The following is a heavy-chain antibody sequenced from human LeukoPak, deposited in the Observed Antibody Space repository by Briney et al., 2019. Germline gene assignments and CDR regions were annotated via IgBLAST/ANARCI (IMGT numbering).Heavy chain of an antibody. J-gene: IGHJ4*01. D-gene: IGHD3-22*01. CDR2: ISSSSSTI. Sequence: PGGSLRLSCAASGFSFSSYSMNWVRQAPGKGLEWVSYISSSSSTIYYADSVKGRFTISRDNAKNSLYLQMNSLRAEDTAVYYCARDPPSYYGSSGFTCWGQGTLVTVSS. V-gene: IGHV3-48*01. CDR1: GFSFSSYS. CDR3: ARDPPSYYGSSGFTC.